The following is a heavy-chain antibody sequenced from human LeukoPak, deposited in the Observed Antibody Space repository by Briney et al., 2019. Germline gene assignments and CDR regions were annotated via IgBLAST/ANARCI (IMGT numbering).Heavy chain of an antibody. CDR1: GGSLSGYS. V-gene: IGHV4-34*01. D-gene: IGHD2-2*01. Sequence: PSETLSLTCAVYGGSLSGYSWSWLRQPPGKGLEWIGELNHGGSTNYNPSLKSRVTISVDTSKNQFSLKLSSVTAADSAFYYCARVPGRPAAVFDYWGQGTLVTVSS. CDR3: ARVPGRPAAVFDY. J-gene: IGHJ4*02. CDR2: LNHGGST.